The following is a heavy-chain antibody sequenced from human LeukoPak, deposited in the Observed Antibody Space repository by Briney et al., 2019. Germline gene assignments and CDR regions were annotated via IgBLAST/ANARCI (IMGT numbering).Heavy chain of an antibody. CDR3: ARNVGYSYGSFDY. CDR2: IYYSGST. J-gene: IGHJ4*02. Sequence: PSETLSLTCTLSGGSISSGVYYWSWIRQPPGKGLEWIGYIYYSGSTYYNPSLKSRVTISVDTSKNQFSLKLSSVTAADTAVYYCARNVGYSYGSFDYWGQGTLVTVSS. D-gene: IGHD5-18*01. V-gene: IGHV4-30-4*01. CDR1: GGSISSGVYY.